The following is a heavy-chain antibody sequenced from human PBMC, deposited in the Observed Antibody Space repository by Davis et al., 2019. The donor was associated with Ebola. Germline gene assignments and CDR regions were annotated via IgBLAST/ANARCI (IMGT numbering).Heavy chain of an antibody. V-gene: IGHV4-34*01. J-gene: IGHJ1*01. CDR2: INHHGIT. CDR1: GGSFSGYY. Sequence: SETLSLTCAVYGGSFSGYYWSWIRQPPGKGLEWMGEINHHGITSYNPSLKSRLTISVDSSKNQFSLKLSSVTAADTAVYFCARGWDSSGWHSWGPGTLVTVSS. CDR3: ARGWDSSGWHS. D-gene: IGHD6-19*01.